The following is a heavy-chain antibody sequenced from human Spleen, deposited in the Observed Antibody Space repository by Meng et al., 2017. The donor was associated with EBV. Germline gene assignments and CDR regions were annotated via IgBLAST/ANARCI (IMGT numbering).Heavy chain of an antibody. D-gene: IGHD3-16*01. CDR3: ARGDVCVFPAALGKFDP. V-gene: IGHV4/OR15-8*02. Sequence: LQAPDPDLRNPSGPLSLSCFASVCSFTSSHWWSCVHHSPWNGLECTGEIDHSGTTNYNPSFESRDSMSLEKSKNQFSLHLDSVSAAHTALYFCARGDVCVFPAALGKFDPWGRGTLVTVSS. J-gene: IGHJ2*01. CDR2: IDHSGTT. CDR1: VCSFTSSHW.